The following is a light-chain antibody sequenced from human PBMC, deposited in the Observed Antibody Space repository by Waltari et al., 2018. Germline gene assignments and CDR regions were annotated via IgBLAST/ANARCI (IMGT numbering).Light chain of an antibody. V-gene: IGLV2-8*01. Sequence: QSALTQPPSASGSPGQSVTISCTGTSSDVGGYNYVSWYQQHPGKAPQLMISEVSKRPAGVPDRFSGAKSGNTASLTVSGLQAEDEADYYCSSYAGSNNLVFGGGTKLTVL. CDR3: SSYAGSNNLV. CDR2: EVS. J-gene: IGLJ2*01. CDR1: SSDVGGYNY.